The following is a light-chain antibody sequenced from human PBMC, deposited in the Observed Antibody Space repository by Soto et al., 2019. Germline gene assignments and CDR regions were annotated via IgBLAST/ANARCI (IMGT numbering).Light chain of an antibody. J-gene: IGKJ3*01. CDR3: QQYGSSPST. Sequence: EIVLTQSPGTLSLSPGERATLSCRASQSVSSSYLAWWQQKPGQAPRLLIYGASSRATGIPDRFSGSGSGTDITLTISRLEPEDFAVYYCQQYGSSPSTLGPGTKVDIK. CDR1: QSVSSSY. V-gene: IGKV3-20*01. CDR2: GAS.